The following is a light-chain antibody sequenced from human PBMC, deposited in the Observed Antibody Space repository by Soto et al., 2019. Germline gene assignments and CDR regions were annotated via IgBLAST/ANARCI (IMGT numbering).Light chain of an antibody. Sequence: QSVLTQPPSASGSPGQSVTISCTGTSSDVGGYNYVSWYQQHPGKAPKLVIFEVNKWPSGVPDRFSGSKSANTASLTVSGLQTEDEADYHCNSYAGSNSFVFGTGTKVTVL. CDR3: NSYAGSNSFV. CDR1: SSDVGGYNY. V-gene: IGLV2-8*01. J-gene: IGLJ1*01. CDR2: EVN.